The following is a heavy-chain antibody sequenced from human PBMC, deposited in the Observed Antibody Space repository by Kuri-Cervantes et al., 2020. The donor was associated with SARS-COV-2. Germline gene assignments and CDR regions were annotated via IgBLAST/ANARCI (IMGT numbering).Heavy chain of an antibody. Sequence: ASVKVSCKASGGTFSSYDISWVRQAPGQGLEWMGWNNPNSGGTNYAQKFQGWVTMTRDTSISTAYMELSRLRSDDTAVYYCARAGGGNAPRLFDYWGQGTLVTVSS. CDR2: NNPNSGGT. J-gene: IGHJ4*02. V-gene: IGHV1-2*04. D-gene: IGHD4-23*01. CDR1: GGTFSSYD. CDR3: ARAGGGNAPRLFDY.